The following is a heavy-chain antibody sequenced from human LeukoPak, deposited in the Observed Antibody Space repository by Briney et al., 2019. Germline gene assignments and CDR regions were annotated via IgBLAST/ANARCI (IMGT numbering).Heavy chain of an antibody. J-gene: IGHJ5*02. CDR1: GFTFSSYS. D-gene: IGHD3-22*01. Sequence: GGSLRLSCAASGFTFSSYSMNWVRQAPGKGLEWVSSISSSSSYIYYADSVKGRFTISRDNAKNSLYLQMNSPRAEDTAVYYCAKTYYYDSSGYYPLFNWFDPWGQGTLVTVSS. CDR2: ISSSSSYI. V-gene: IGHV3-21*01. CDR3: AKTYYYDSSGYYPLFNWFDP.